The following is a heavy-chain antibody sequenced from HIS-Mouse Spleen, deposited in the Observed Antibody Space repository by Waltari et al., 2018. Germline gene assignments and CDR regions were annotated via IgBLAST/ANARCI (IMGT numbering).Heavy chain of an antibody. CDR3: AREIPYSSSWYDWYFDL. J-gene: IGHJ2*01. Sequence: QLQLQESGPGLVKPSENLSLTCTVSGGSISSSSYDGGWIRQPPGKGLMWIGSIYYSGSTYYNPSLKSRVTISVDTSKNQFSLKLSSVTAADTAVYYCAREIPYSSSWYDWYFDLWGRGTLVTVSA. CDR1: GGSISSSSYD. CDR2: IYYSGST. D-gene: IGHD6-13*01. V-gene: IGHV4-39*07.